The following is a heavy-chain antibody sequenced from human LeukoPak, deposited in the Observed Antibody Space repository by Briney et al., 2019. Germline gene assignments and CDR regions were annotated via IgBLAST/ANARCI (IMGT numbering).Heavy chain of an antibody. V-gene: IGHV3-9*03. Sequence: GGSLRLSCAASGFTFDDYAMHWVRQAPGKGLEWVSGISWNSGSIGYADSVKGRFTISRDNAKNSLYLQMNSLRAEDMALYYCAKGREYKLLPDAFDIWGQGTMVTVSS. CDR1: GFTFDDYA. CDR3: AKGREYKLLPDAFDI. J-gene: IGHJ3*02. CDR2: ISWNSGSI. D-gene: IGHD2-2*01.